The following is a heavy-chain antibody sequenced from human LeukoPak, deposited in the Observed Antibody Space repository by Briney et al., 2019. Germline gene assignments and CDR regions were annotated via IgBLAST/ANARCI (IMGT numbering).Heavy chain of an antibody. V-gene: IGHV3-43*02. CDR1: GFTFDDYA. CDR3: TRALTAGTNAMDV. D-gene: IGHD6-13*01. CDR2: ISADGGTT. J-gene: IGHJ6*02. Sequence: GGSLRLSCAASGFTFDDYAMHWVRHAPGKGLEWVSLISADGGTTFYADSVKGRFTISRDNGKNSLYLQMNSLRAEDTALYYCTRALTAGTNAMDVWGQGTTVTVSS.